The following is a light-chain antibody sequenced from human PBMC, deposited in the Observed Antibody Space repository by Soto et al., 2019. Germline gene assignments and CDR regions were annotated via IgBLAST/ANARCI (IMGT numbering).Light chain of an antibody. V-gene: IGLV1-47*01. J-gene: IGLJ2*01. CDR2: RNN. CDR3: AAWDDSLSGPV. Sequence: QPVLTQPPSASGTPGQRVTISCSGSSSNIGSNYVYWYQQLPGTAPKLLIYRNNQRPSGVPDRFSGSKSDTSASLAISGLRSEDEADYYCAAWDDSLSGPVFGGGTKVTVL. CDR1: SSNIGSNY.